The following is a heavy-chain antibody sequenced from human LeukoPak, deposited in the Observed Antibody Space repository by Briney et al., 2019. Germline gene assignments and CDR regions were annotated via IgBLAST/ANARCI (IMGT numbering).Heavy chain of an antibody. V-gene: IGHV3-23*01. CDR1: GFTFSSYA. CDR3: AKGSRIAVAGNYDY. D-gene: IGHD6-19*01. J-gene: IGHJ4*02. CDR2: ISGSGGST. Sequence: GGSLRLSCAASGFTFSSYAMSWVRQAPGKGLEWVSAISGSGGSTYYADSVRGRFTISRDNSKNTLYLQMNSLRAEDTAVYYCAKGSRIAVAGNYDYWGQGTLVTVSS.